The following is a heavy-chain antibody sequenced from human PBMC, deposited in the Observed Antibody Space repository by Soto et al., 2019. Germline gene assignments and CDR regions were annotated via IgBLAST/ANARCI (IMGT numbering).Heavy chain of an antibody. Sequence: ASVKVSCKAPGYTFTSYDINWVRQATGQGLEWMGWMNPNSGNTGYAQKFQGRVTMTRNTSISTAYMELSSLRSEDTAVYYCARGGQLTDAFDIWGQGTMVTVSS. J-gene: IGHJ3*02. CDR2: MNPNSGNT. CDR1: GYTFTSYD. CDR3: ARGGQLTDAFDI. D-gene: IGHD6-13*01. V-gene: IGHV1-8*01.